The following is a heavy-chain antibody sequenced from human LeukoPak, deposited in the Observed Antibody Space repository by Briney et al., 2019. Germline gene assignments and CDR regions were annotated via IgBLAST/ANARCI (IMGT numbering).Heavy chain of an antibody. Sequence: PSETLSLTCTVSGGSFSRSSYYWGWIRQPQGKWLEWIGSMYYSGSTYYNQSLKSRVTVSVDTSKNQFSLKLTSVTAADTAVYYCARQYYDSSGYYPWYFDQWGQGTLVTVSS. CDR3: ARQYYDSSGYYPWYFDQ. CDR1: GGSFSRSSYY. D-gene: IGHD3-22*01. V-gene: IGHV4-39*01. CDR2: MYYSGST. J-gene: IGHJ4*02.